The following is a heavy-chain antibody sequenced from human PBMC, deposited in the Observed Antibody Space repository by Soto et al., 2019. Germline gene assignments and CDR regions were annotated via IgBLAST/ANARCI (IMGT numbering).Heavy chain of an antibody. J-gene: IGHJ4*02. D-gene: IGHD2-21*01. CDR3: TRGGDAYKHGH. Sequence: QVQLQESGPGLVKPSETLSLTCTVPGGSVNIGTYYWGWIRQPPGKGLEWIGFIHYSGSSNYNPSLKSRVTMSVDTSKNQFSLKLTSLNAADTAVYYCTRGGDAYKHGHWGQGHLVTVSS. V-gene: IGHV4-61*01. CDR1: GGSVNIGTYY. CDR2: IHYSGSS.